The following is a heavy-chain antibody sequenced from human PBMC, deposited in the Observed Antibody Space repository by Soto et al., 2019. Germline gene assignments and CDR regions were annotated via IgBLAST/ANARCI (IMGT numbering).Heavy chain of an antibody. CDR3: ARGPSADKVDY. Sequence: PSETLSLTCTVSGAPVRSEYYYWSWIRQSPGRGLELFGHIYNSGSTYSNPSLKSRVTVSLDTSKNQFSLKLSSVTAADTAVYYCARGPSADKVDYWGQG. CDR2: IYNSGST. J-gene: IGHJ4*02. V-gene: IGHV4-30-4*01. D-gene: IGHD3-3*01. CDR1: GAPVRSEYYY.